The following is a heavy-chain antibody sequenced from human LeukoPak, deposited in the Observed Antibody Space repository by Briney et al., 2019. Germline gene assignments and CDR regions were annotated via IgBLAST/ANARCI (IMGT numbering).Heavy chain of an antibody. CDR3: ASSRGIVGATGGAFDI. V-gene: IGHV3-7*03. CDR2: MNGDGSEV. D-gene: IGHD1-26*01. J-gene: IGHJ3*02. Sequence: GGSLRLSCTTSGFTFTSYWLGWVRQAPGKGPEWVTNMNGDGSEVYYLDSVRGRFTISRDTAKKSVYLQMDSLRAEDTAVYYCASSRGIVGATGGAFDIWGQGTMVTVSS. CDR1: GFTFTSYW.